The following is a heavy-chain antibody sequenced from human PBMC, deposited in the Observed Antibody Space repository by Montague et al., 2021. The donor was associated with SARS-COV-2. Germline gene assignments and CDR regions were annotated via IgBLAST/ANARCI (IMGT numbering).Heavy chain of an antibody. CDR1: GGSISSYY. J-gene: IGHJ5*02. V-gene: IGHV4-59*13. D-gene: IGHD1-20*01. CDR2: IFHSGIT. CDR3: ARTEYNWNDWFDP. Sequence: SETLSLTCSVSGGSISSYYWSWIRQSPGKGLEWIGYIFHSGITDYNPSLKSRVTISVYMSKNQFSLPLNSVTAADSAVYYCARTEYNWNDWFDPWGQGTLVTVS.